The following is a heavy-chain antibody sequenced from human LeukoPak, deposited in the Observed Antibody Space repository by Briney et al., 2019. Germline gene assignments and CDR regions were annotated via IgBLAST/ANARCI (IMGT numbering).Heavy chain of an antibody. CDR3: ARRARITMVRGPNWFDP. D-gene: IGHD3-10*01. J-gene: IGHJ5*02. CDR1: GFTFSYYS. V-gene: IGHV3-53*01. CDR2: IYSGGST. Sequence: GGSLRLSCVGSGFTFSYYSFNWDRQAPGKGLEWVSVIYSGGSTYYADSVKGRFTISRDNSKNTLYLQMNSLRAEDTAVYYCARRARITMVRGPNWFDPWGQGTLVTVSS.